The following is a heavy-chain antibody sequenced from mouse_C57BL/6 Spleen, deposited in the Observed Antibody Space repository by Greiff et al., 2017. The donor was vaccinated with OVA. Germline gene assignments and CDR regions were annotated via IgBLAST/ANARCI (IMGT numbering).Heavy chain of an antibody. J-gene: IGHJ2*01. CDR2: IDPSDSYT. V-gene: IGHV1-69*01. CDR3: ARSGDGRYFDY. Sequence: VQLQQPGAELVMPGASVKLSCKASGYTFTSYWMHWVKQRPGQGLEWIGEIDPSDSYTNYNQKFKGKSTLTVDKSSSTAYMQLSSLTSEDSAVYYCARSGDGRYFDYWGQGTTLTVSS. D-gene: IGHD2-3*01. CDR1: GYTFTSYW.